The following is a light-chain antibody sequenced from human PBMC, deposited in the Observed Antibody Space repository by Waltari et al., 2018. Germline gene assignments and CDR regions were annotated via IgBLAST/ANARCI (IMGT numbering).Light chain of an antibody. J-gene: IGKJ4*01. Sequence: DIQLTQSPSFLSASVGDRVAITCRASQGIRDYLAWFQQKAGKAPKLLIYAASTLQSGVPSRFSGSGSGTEFTLTISSLQAEDFATYYCQQLNSYPLTFGGGTKVEIK. CDR1: QGIRDY. V-gene: IGKV1-9*01. CDR2: AAS. CDR3: QQLNSYPLT.